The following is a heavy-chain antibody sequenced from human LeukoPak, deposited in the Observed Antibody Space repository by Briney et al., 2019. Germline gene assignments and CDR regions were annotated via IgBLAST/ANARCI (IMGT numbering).Heavy chain of an antibody. J-gene: IGHJ4*02. Sequence: PGGSLRLSCVASGFSLSSYNMNWVRQAPGKGLEWVSSISTSSYYIYYTDSVRGRFIISRDNTRNSLYLQMNSLRAEDTAVYYCAKWRLAVAGFFDYWGQGTLVTVSS. V-gene: IGHV3-21*01. CDR3: AKWRLAVAGFFDY. CDR1: GFSLSSYN. D-gene: IGHD6-19*01. CDR2: ISTSSYYI.